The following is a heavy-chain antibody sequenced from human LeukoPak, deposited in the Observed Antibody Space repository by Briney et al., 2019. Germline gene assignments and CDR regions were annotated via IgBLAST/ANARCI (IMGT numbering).Heavy chain of an antibody. CDR1: GFTFSDYY. CDR2: ISSSGSTI. CDR3: ASYDFWSGPHPDY. V-gene: IGHV3-11*04. D-gene: IGHD3-3*01. J-gene: IGHJ4*02. Sequence: GGSLRLSCAASGFTFSDYYMSWIRQAPGKGLEWVSYISSSGSTIYYADSVKGRFTISRDNAKNSLYLQMNSLRAEDTAVYYCASYDFWSGPHPDYWGQGTLVTVSS.